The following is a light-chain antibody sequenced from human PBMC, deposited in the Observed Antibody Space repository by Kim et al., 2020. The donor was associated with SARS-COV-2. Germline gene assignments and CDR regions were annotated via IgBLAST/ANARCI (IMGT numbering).Light chain of an antibody. CDR3: QTWGTDNRV. V-gene: IGLV4-69*01. CDR2: LKSDGNY. CDR1: SRHSSFT. Sequence: VKLTCTLNSRHSSFTIAWHQQQQQTGPRYLIKLKSDGNYTKGQGIPDRFAGSSSGAERYLTISSVQSADEADYYCQTWGTDNRVFGGGTQLTVL. J-gene: IGLJ3*02.